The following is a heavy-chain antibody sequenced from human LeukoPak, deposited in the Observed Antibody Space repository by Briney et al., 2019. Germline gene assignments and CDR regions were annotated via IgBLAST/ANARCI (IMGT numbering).Heavy chain of an antibody. Sequence: PGGSLRLSCAASGFTFSSYGTHWVRQAPGKGLEWVAFIRYDGSNKYYADSVKGRFTISRDNSKNTLYLQMNSLRAEDTAVYYCAKEDRRYCSSTSCYTIDYWGQGTLVTVSS. CDR2: IRYDGSNK. V-gene: IGHV3-30*02. J-gene: IGHJ4*02. CDR3: AKEDRRYCSSTSCYTIDY. CDR1: GFTFSSYG. D-gene: IGHD2-2*02.